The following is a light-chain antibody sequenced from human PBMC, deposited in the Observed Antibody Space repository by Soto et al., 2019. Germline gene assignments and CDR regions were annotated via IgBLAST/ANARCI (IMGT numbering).Light chain of an antibody. CDR2: DAY. J-gene: IGKJ5*01. CDR3: QQRHMXXXT. CDR1: QSFRGR. Sequence: EVVLTQSPVTLSLSPGERATLSCRASQSFRGRLAWYQQKPGQAPRLLIYDAYNRATGIPPRFSGSGSGTDFTLTISXXXXXDSAVYYCQQRHMXXXTFXXGXXXXIK. V-gene: IGKV3-11*01.